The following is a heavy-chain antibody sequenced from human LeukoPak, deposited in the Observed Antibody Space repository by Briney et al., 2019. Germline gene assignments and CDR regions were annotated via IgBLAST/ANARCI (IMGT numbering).Heavy chain of an antibody. CDR1: VDSINRSY. CDR3: GRQEYKASYCFVDY. Sequence: SETLSLTCSVSVDSINRSYWCRVPEPAGKGVVCIGRIYIIGATNCSPSLKRRLIMSLRTSKNQFSLTLTSVTAADTAVYYCGRQEYKASYCFVDYWSPGPLVIVSS. CDR2: IYIIGAT. D-gene: IGHD1-1*01. V-gene: IGHV4-4*07. J-gene: IGHJ4*02.